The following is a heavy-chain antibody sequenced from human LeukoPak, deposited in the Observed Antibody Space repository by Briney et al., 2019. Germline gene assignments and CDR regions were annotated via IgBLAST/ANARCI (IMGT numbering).Heavy chain of an antibody. D-gene: IGHD3-16*01. CDR3: ARDVPSFSLADAFDI. J-gene: IGHJ3*02. CDR1: GFTFSDYY. CDR2: ISSSGSTI. V-gene: IGHV3-11*01. Sequence: PGGSLRLSCAASGFTFSDYYMSWIHQAPGKGLEWVSYISSSGSTIYYADSVKGRFTISRDNAKNSLYLQMNSLRAEDTAVYYCARDVPSFSLADAFDIWGQGTMVTVSS.